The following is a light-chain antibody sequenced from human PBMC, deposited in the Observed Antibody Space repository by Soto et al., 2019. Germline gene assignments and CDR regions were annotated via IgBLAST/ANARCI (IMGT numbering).Light chain of an antibody. CDR1: QTITNY. CDR2: ATD. J-gene: IGKJ1*01. Sequence: DIQITHSPSSLSASVGDRVTITCRSSQTITNYLNWYQQQSGKAPKLLIYATDTLQSGVPSRFSGSGSGTDYTLTISSLQPEDFATYYCQQSYNTPQTLGQGTKVDIK. CDR3: QQSYNTPQT. V-gene: IGKV1-39*01.